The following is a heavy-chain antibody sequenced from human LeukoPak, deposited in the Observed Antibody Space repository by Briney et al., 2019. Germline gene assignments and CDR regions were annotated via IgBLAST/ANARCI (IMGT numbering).Heavy chain of an antibody. CDR3: ARGTALSSPLEY. D-gene: IGHD2-21*02. CDR2: LNPKSGDT. V-gene: IGHV1-8*01. J-gene: IGHJ4*02. CDR1: GFTFSNYD. Sequence: GASVEVSCKASGFTFSNYDINWVRQAPGQGLEWMGWLNPKSGDTGYAQKFQGRVAMTRNTSITTAYMEVSSLTSEDTAVYYCARGTALSSPLEYWGQGTLVTVSS.